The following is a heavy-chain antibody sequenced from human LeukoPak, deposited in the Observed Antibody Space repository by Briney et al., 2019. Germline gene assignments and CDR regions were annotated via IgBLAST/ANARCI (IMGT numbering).Heavy chain of an antibody. CDR3: ASGTSEAAMAP. J-gene: IGHJ5*02. Sequence: ASVKVSCKASGYTFTSYYMHWVRQAPGQGLEWMGIINPGGGSTSYAQKFQGRVTMTRDTSTSTVYMELSSLRSEDTAVYYCASGTSEAAMAPWGQGTLVTVSS. CDR1: GYTFTSYY. D-gene: IGHD5-18*01. V-gene: IGHV1-46*01. CDR2: INPGGGST.